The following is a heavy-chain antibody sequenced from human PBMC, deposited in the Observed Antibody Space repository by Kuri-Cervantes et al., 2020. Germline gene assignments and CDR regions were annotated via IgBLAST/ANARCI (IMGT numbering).Heavy chain of an antibody. Sequence: GSLRLSCTVSGGSISSYYWSWIRQPPGKGLEWIGYIYYSGSTNYNPSLKSRVTISVDTSKNQFSLKLSSVTAADTAVYYCAKGELLDGGGFDYWGQGTLVTVSS. CDR3: AKGELLDGGGFDY. CDR2: IYYSGST. D-gene: IGHD1-26*01. CDR1: GGSISSYY. V-gene: IGHV4-59*12. J-gene: IGHJ4*02.